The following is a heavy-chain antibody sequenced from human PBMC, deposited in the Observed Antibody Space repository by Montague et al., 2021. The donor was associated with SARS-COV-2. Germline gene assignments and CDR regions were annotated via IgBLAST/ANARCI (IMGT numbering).Heavy chain of an antibody. CDR1: GGSVSGDNW. D-gene: IGHD2-2*01. V-gene: IGHV4-4*02. CDR3: SRTLLGYCSSTSCYGDRPWYYVDY. CDR2: SYHRGSN. J-gene: IGHJ4*02. Sequence: SETLSLTCAVYGGSVSGDNWRSSVQHPPEQRLPRIGVSYHRGSNNNNPSLKSRVTISVDKSKNQFSLKLSAVTAADTAVYYCSRTLLGYCSSTSCYGDRPWYYVDYWGQGTLVTVSS.